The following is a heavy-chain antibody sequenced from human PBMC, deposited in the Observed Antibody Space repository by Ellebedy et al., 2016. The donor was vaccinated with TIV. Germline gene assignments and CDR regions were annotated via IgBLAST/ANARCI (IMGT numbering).Heavy chain of an antibody. CDR2: IDGSGDTI. D-gene: IGHD3-9*01. CDR1: GFTFRNYE. CDR3: ARDGDRALIFNFDH. V-gene: IGHV3-48*03. Sequence: GESLKISCAASGFTFRNYEMNWVRQAPGKGLEWVSYIDGSGDTIYYADFVKGRFTISRDNAKNSVYRQMTSLRAEDTAVYYCARDGDRALIFNFDHWGQGALVTVSA. J-gene: IGHJ4*02.